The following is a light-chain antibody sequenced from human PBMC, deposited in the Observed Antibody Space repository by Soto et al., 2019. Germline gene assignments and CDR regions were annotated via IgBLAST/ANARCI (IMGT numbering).Light chain of an antibody. Sequence: EIVLTQSPGLLSSSPRETAVLSCRASQSISAKHLAWYQLRPGQSPRLLIYGASGRATGVPGRFSGSGSAIEFTLSLSRLEPEDFVVYCCQHFGSAPLYTFGHGTKLEF. J-gene: IGKJ2*01. CDR1: QSISAKH. CDR2: GAS. CDR3: QHFGSAPLYT. V-gene: IGKV3-20*01.